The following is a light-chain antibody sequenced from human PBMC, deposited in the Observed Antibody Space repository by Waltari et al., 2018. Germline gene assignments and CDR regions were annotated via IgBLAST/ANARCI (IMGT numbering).Light chain of an antibody. Sequence: QAALTQPRSVSGSPGKSVTISCTGTSSDIGGSNYVSWYQQHPGTAPKLMVYEVTKRPSGVSDRFSGSKSGNTASLTISGLQTEDEADYYCCSYAGSKTCLFGGGTRLTVL. CDR1: SSDIGGSNY. CDR3: CSYAGSKTCL. V-gene: IGLV2-11*01. J-gene: IGLJ2*01. CDR2: EVT.